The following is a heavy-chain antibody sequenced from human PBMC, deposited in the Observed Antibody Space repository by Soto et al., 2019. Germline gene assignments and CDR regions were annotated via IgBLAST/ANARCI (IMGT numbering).Heavy chain of an antibody. J-gene: IGHJ2*01. CDR2: IWYDGSNK. V-gene: IGHV3-33*01. D-gene: IGHD2-2*01. CDR1: GFTFSSYG. CDR3: ARDSRVVVPAAMLTWGGWYFDL. Sequence: QVQLVESGGGVVQPGRSLRLSCAASGFTFSSYGMHWVRQAPGKGLEWVAVIWYDGSNKYYADSVKGRFTISRDNSKNTLYLQMNSLRAEDTAVYYCARDSRVVVPAAMLTWGGWYFDLWGRGTLVTVSS.